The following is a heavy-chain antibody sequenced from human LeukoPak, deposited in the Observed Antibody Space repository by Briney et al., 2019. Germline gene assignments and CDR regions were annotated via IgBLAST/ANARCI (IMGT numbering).Heavy chain of an antibody. CDR3: ARANYQYAFDI. CDR1: GFTFSSYA. D-gene: IGHD1-7*01. CDR2: INWNGGST. J-gene: IGHJ3*02. V-gene: IGHV3-20*04. Sequence: GGSLRLSCAASGFTFSSYAMSWVRQAPGKGLEWVSGINWNGGSTGYADSVKGRFTISRDNAKNSLYLQMNSLRAEDTALYYCARANYQYAFDIWGQGTMVTVSS.